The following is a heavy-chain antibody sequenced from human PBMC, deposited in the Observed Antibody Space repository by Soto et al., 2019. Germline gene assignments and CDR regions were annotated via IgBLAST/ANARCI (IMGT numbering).Heavy chain of an antibody. CDR2: IYYSGST. J-gene: IGHJ4*02. CDR1: GGSISSGGYY. D-gene: IGHD3-22*01. CDR3: ARVAKEYYYDSSGYIPDY. Sequence: SETLSLTCTVSGGSISSGGYYWSWIRQHPGKGLEWIGYIYYSGSTYYNPSLKSRVTISVDPSKNQFSLKLSSVTAADTAVYYCARVAKEYYYDSSGYIPDYWSQGTLVTVSS. V-gene: IGHV4-31*02.